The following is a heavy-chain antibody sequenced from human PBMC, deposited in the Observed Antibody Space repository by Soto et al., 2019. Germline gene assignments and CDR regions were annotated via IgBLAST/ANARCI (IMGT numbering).Heavy chain of an antibody. V-gene: IGHV4-31*03. CDR1: GGSVSSNIYY. J-gene: IGHJ4*02. D-gene: IGHD3-22*01. Sequence: SETLSLPCSVSGGSVSSNIYYWTWIRQHPGKGPEWIGHIYYSGSTYYNPSLKSRVTISLDMSKNQFSLKLTSVSAADTAVYYCARGYAYDSGGYLFDYWGQGTQVTVSS. CDR2: IYYSGST. CDR3: ARGYAYDSGGYLFDY.